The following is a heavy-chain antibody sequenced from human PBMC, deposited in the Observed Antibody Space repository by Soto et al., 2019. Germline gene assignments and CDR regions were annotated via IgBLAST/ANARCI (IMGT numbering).Heavy chain of an antibody. CDR3: ARVYFDSSGYWPD. CDR2: IHYSGST. V-gene: IGHV4-30-4*01. D-gene: IGHD3-22*01. CDR1: GGSISSGDYY. J-gene: IGHJ4*02. Sequence: LSLTCTVSGGSISSGDYYWSWIRQPPGKGLEWIGYIHYSGSTYYNPSLKSRVTISEDASKNQFSLKLNSVTAADTAVYYCARVYFDSSGYWPDWGQGTLVTVSS.